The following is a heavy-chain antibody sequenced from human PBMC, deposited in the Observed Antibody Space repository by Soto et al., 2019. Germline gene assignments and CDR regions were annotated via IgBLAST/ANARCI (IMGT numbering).Heavy chain of an antibody. CDR3: ARGRIAVAGYYFAY. Sequence: EVQLVASGGGLVQPGGSLRLSCAASGFTFSSYEMNWLRHAPGKGLEWVSYISSSGSTIYYADSVKGRFTISRDNAKNSLYLQMNSLRAEETAVYYCARGRIAVAGYYFAYWGQGTLVTVSS. CDR2: ISSSGSTI. CDR1: GFTFSSYE. D-gene: IGHD6-19*01. V-gene: IGHV3-48*03. J-gene: IGHJ4*02.